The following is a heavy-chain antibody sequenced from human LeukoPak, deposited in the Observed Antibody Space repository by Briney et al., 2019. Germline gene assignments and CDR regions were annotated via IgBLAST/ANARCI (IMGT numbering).Heavy chain of an antibody. Sequence: GGSLRLSCAASGFTFSRYGMHWVRQAPGKGLEWVAFIRYDGSNKYYADSVKGRLTISRDNSKNTLYLQMNSLRAEDTAVYYCAKGDPASDIVVVVAAGFDYWGQGTLVTVSS. CDR3: AKGDPASDIVVVVAAGFDY. CDR1: GFTFSRYG. V-gene: IGHV3-30*02. D-gene: IGHD2-15*01. CDR2: IRYDGSNK. J-gene: IGHJ4*02.